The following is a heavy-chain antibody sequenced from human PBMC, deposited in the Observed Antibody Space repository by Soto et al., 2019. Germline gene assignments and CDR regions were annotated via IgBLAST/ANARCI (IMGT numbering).Heavy chain of an antibody. D-gene: IGHD2-21*01. CDR1: GFTFSSFA. J-gene: IGHJ6*02. CDR2: ISGEGIST. Sequence: EVQLLESGGGLEQPGGSLRLSCAVSGFTFSSFAMTWVRQAPGKGLEWVSGISGEGISTYYTDSVKGRFTISRDNSKNTLYLQMNSLRVEHTAVYFCARAVWRTVTTDAGDHYYYDGIYFWGQGTTVTVSS. V-gene: IGHV3-23*01. CDR3: ARAVWRTVTTDAGDHYYYDGIYF.